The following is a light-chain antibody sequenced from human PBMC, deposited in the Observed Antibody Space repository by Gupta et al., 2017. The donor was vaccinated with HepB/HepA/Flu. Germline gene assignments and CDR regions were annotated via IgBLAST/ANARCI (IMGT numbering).Light chain of an antibody. CDR3: QQYKNWPWT. J-gene: IGKJ1*01. CDR1: QSVHIN. CDR2: GAS. Sequence: EIVMTQSPATLSVSPGERAALFCRASQSVHINLAWFQQKPGQAPRLLFYGASTRATGVPARFIGSGSRTEFTLTITSLHSEDFAVYFCQQYKNWPWTFGQGTKVEIK. V-gene: IGKV3-15*01.